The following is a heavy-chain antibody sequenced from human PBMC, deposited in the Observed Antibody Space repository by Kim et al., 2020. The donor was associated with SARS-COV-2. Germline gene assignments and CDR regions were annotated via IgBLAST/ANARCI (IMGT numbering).Heavy chain of an antibody. CDR1: GYTFTSYG. Sequence: ASVKVSCKASGYTFTSYGISWVRQAPGQGLEWMGWISAYNGNTNYAQKLQGRVTMTTDTSTSTAYIELRSLRSDDTAVYYCARRRYYYGSGSYSFDYWGQGTLVTVSS. D-gene: IGHD3-10*01. J-gene: IGHJ4*02. CDR2: ISAYNGNT. CDR3: ARRRYYYGSGSYSFDY. V-gene: IGHV1-18*01.